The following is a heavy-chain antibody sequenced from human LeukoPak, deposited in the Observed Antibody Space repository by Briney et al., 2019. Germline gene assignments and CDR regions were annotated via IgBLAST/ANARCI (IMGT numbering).Heavy chain of an antibody. J-gene: IGHJ3*02. Sequence: GGSLRLSCAASGFTFSSYSMNWVRQAPGKGLEWVSSISSSSSYIYYADSVKGRFTISRDNAKNSLYLQMNSLRAEDTAVYYCARDLIVVGGAFDIWGQGTTVTVSS. CDR3: ARDLIVVGGAFDI. V-gene: IGHV3-21*01. CDR1: GFTFSSYS. D-gene: IGHD3-22*01. CDR2: ISSSSSYI.